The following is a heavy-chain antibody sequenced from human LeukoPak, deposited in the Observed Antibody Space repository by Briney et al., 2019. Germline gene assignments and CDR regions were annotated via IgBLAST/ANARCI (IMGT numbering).Heavy chain of an antibody. Sequence: PGGSLRLSCVASGFTFSSYSMNWVRQAPGKGLEWVSSISSSSSYIYYADSVKGRFTISRDNAKNSLYLQMNSLRAEDTAVYYCARDPSLRLGELSLFDYWGQGTLVTVSS. D-gene: IGHD3-16*02. J-gene: IGHJ4*02. CDR2: ISSSSSYI. CDR1: GFTFSSYS. V-gene: IGHV3-21*01. CDR3: ARDPSLRLGELSLFDY.